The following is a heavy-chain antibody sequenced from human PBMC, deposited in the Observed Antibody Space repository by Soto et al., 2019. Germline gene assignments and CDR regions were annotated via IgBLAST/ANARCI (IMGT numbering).Heavy chain of an antibody. CDR2: ISYDGSEK. CDR3: AKDLHSSGWYYFDY. J-gene: IGHJ4*02. Sequence: LRLSCAASGFTFSSYGMHWVRQAPGKGLEWVAVISYDGSEKYYVDSVKGRFTISRDISKNTLYLQMNSLRAEDTAVYYCAKDLHSSGWYYFDYWGQGTLVTVSS. CDR1: GFTFSSYG. D-gene: IGHD6-19*01. V-gene: IGHV3-30*18.